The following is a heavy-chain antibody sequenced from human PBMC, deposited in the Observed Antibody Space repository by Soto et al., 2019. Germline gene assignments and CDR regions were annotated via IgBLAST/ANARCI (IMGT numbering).Heavy chain of an antibody. V-gene: IGHV3-30*18. CDR3: AKDGGSGAGFDY. D-gene: IGHD3-16*01. J-gene: IGHJ4*02. Sequence: PGGSLRLSCAASGFTFSSYGMHWVRQAPGKGLEWVAVISYDGSNKYYADSVKGRFTISRDNSKNTLYLQMNSLRAEDTAVYYCAKDGGSGAGFDYWGQGTLVTVSS. CDR2: ISYDGSNK. CDR1: GFTFSSYG.